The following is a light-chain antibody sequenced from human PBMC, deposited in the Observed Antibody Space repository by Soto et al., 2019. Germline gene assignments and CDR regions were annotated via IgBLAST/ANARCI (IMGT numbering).Light chain of an antibody. CDR2: RNN. CDR1: SSNIGSNT. CDR3: AAWDDSLNGLYV. J-gene: IGLJ1*01. Sequence: QSVLTQPPSASGTPGQRVTISCSGSSSNIGSNTVNWNQQLPGTAPELFIYRNNQRPSGVPDRFSGSKSGTSASLAISGLQSEDEADYYCAAWDDSLNGLYVFGTGTEVTVL. V-gene: IGLV1-44*01.